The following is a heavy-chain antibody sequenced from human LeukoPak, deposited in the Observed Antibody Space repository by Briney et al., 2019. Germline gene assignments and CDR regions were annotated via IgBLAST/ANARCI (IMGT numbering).Heavy chain of an antibody. V-gene: IGHV4-38-2*02. CDR2: IYHSGST. Sequence: SETLSLTCTVSGYSISSGYYWGWIRQPPGKGLEWIGSIYHSGSTYYNPSLKSRVTISVDTSKNQFSLKLSSVTAADTAVYYCARDSLGYSYGSSPHFDYWGQGTLVTVSS. J-gene: IGHJ4*02. D-gene: IGHD5-18*01. CDR1: GYSISSGYY. CDR3: ARDSLGYSYGSSPHFDY.